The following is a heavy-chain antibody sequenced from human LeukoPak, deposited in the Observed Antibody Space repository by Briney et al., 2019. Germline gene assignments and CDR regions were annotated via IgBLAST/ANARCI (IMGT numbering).Heavy chain of an antibody. CDR2: ISAYNSNT. V-gene: IGHV1-18*01. D-gene: IGHD3-22*01. Sequence: ASVKVSCKASGYTFSSYGITWVRQAPGQGLEWMGWISAYNSNTYYAQKLQGRVTMTTDTSTSTAYMELRSLRSDDTAVYYCARDQYYDSKGWFDPWGHGTLVTVSS. CDR3: ARDQYYDSKGWFDP. CDR1: GYTFSSYG. J-gene: IGHJ5*02.